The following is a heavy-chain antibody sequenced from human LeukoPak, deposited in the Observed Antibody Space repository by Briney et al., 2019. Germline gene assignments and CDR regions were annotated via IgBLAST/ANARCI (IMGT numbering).Heavy chain of an antibody. CDR3: ARGGYYYDSSFDY. D-gene: IGHD3-22*01. J-gene: IGHJ4*02. Sequence: SETLSLTCAVYGGSFSGYYWSWIRQPPGKGLEWIGEINHSGSTNYNPSLKSRVTIPVDTSKNQFSLKLSSVTAADTAVYYCARGGYYYDSSFDYWGQGTLVTVSS. CDR1: GGSFSGYY. CDR2: INHSGST. V-gene: IGHV4-34*01.